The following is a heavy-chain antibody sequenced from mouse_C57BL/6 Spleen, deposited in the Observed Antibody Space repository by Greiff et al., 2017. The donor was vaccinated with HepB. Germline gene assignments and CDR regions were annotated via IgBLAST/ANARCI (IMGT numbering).Heavy chain of an antibody. V-gene: IGHV1-69*01. J-gene: IGHJ3*01. D-gene: IGHD2-1*01. CDR3: ARGKEDYYGNYWFAY. CDR1: GYTFTSYW. Sequence: VQLQQPGAELVMPGASVKLSCKASGYTFTSYWMHWVKQRPGQGLEWIGEIDPSDSYTNYNQKFKGKSTLTVDKSSSTAYMQLSSLTSEDSAVYYCARGKEDYYGNYWFAYWGQGTLVTVSA. CDR2: IDPSDSYT.